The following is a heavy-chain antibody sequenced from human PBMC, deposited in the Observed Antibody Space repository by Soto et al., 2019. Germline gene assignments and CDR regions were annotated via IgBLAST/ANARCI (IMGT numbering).Heavy chain of an antibody. J-gene: IGHJ4*02. D-gene: IGHD6-13*01. V-gene: IGHV3-23*01. CDR3: AKDVYGSTIYYLDF. Sequence: GGSLRLSCAASGFTFSSYAMSWVRQAPGKGLEWVSVISGGGGSTYYADSVKGRFTISRDNSQETLYLQMNSPRAEDTAVYYCAKDVYGSTIYYLDFWGQGTLVTVSS. CDR1: GFTFSSYA. CDR2: ISGGGGST.